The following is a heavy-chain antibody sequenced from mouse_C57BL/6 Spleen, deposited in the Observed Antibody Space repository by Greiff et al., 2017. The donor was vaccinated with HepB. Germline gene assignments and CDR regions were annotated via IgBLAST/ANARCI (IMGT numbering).Heavy chain of an antibody. V-gene: IGHV5-17*01. D-gene: IGHD1-1*01. Sequence: EVQLVESGGGLVKPGGSLKLSCAASGFTFSDYGMHWVRQAPEKGLEWVAYISSGSSTIYYADTVKGRFTISRDNAKNTLFLQMTSLRSEDTAMYYCARPSYGTAMDYWGQGTSVTVSS. CDR1: GFTFSDYG. J-gene: IGHJ4*01. CDR3: ARPSYGTAMDY. CDR2: ISSGSSTI.